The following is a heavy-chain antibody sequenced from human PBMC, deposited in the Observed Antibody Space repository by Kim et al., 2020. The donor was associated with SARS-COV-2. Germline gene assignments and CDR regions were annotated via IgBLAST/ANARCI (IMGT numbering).Heavy chain of an antibody. CDR3: ARTYSSSWYFPWFVP. J-gene: IGHJ5*02. CDR2: MNPNSGNT. CDR1: GYTFTSYD. D-gene: IGHD6-13*01. V-gene: IGHV1-8*01. Sequence: ASVKVSCKASGYTFTSYDINWVRQATGQGLEWMGWMNPNSGNTGYAQKFQGRVTMTRNTSISTAYMELSSLRSEDTAVYYCARTYSSSWYFPWFVPWGQGTLVTVSS.